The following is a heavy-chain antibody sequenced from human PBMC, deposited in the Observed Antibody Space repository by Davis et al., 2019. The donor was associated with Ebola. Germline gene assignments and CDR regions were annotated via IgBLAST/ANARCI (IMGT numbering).Heavy chain of an antibody. V-gene: IGHV1-2*06. CDR1: GYTFTNYY. CDR2: INPNTGGQ. D-gene: IGHD4/OR15-4a*01. J-gene: IGHJ4*02. Sequence: ASVQGSCKASGYTFTNYYMHWVRQAPGQGLEWVGRINPNTGGQSYAQKFQGRVTMTRDTSITTVYMELTRLRSDDTAVYFSARSFWYESGAYSARGQGTLVTVSS. CDR3: ARSFWYESGAYSA.